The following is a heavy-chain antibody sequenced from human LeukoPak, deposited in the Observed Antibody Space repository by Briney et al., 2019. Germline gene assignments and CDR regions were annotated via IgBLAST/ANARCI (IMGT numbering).Heavy chain of an antibody. J-gene: IGHJ4*02. CDR2: ISAYNGNT. Sequence: ASVKVSCKASGYTFTNYCISWVRQAPGQGLEWMGWISAYNGNTNYAQKVQGRVTMTTDTSTSTAYMELRSLRSDDTAVYYCAKDTYYYDRSGFPDYWGQGTLVTVSS. V-gene: IGHV1-18*01. CDR1: GYTFTNYC. D-gene: IGHD3-22*01. CDR3: AKDTYYYDRSGFPDY.